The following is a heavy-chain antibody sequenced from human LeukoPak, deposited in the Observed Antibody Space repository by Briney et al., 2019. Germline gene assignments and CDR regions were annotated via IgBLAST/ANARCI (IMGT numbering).Heavy chain of an antibody. D-gene: IGHD3-16*01. CDR3: ARDTWGANTPNYYYGMDV. J-gene: IGHJ6*02. Sequence: ASVNVSCKASGYTFTSYGISWVRQAPGQGLEWMGWISAYNGNTNYAQKLQGRVTVTTDTSTSTAYMELRSLRSDDTAVYYCARDTWGANTPNYYYGMDVWGQGTTVTVSS. CDR1: GYTFTSYG. CDR2: ISAYNGNT. V-gene: IGHV1-18*01.